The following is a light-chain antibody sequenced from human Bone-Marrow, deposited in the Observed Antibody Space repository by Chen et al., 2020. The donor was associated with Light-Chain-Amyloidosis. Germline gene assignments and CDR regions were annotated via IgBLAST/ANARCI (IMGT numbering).Light chain of an antibody. J-gene: IGLJ1*01. V-gene: IGLV2-11*01. CDR3: CSYADSLYV. CDR1: SSDVGRYNY. Sequence: QSALTQPRSVSGSPGQSITISCAGTSSDVGRYNYVSWYQQHPGKAPKLIIYDVNKRPSGVPDRFSGSKSGNTASLTISGLQAEDEADYYCCSYADSLYVFGSGTTVAVL. CDR2: DVN.